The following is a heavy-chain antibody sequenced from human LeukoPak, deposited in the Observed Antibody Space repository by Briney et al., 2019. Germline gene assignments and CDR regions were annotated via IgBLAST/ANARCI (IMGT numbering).Heavy chain of an antibody. CDR1: GYSISSGYY. V-gene: IGHV4-38-2*02. CDR3: ARVYYYYYMDV. Sequence: SETLSLTCTVSGYSISSGYYWGWIRQPPGKGLEWIGSIYHSGSTYYSPSLKSRITISVDTSKNQFSLKLSSVTAADTAVYYCARVYYYYYMDVWGKGTTVTISS. J-gene: IGHJ6*03. CDR2: IYHSGST.